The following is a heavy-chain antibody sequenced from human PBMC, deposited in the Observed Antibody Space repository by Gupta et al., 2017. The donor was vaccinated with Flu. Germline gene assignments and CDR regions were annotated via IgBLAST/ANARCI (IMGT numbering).Heavy chain of an antibody. Sequence: EVQLLESGGGVIQPGGSLGLSCVASGITVSPHAMNWVRQAPGKGLEWVSEISASGAGTYYADSVKGRFTISRDNPKDTLYLQMNNLKAEDTAVYYCAKSSGYCRRASCIEFDHWGQGTLVTVSS. CDR3: AKSSGYCRRASCIEFDH. J-gene: IGHJ4*02. D-gene: IGHD2-2*01. CDR1: GITVSPHA. CDR2: ISASGAGT. V-gene: IGHV3-23*01.